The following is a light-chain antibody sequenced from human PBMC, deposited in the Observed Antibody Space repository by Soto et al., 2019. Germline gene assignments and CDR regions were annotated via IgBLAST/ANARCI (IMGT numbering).Light chain of an antibody. J-gene: IGLJ1*01. CDR2: GVT. Sequence: LTQPASVSGSPGQSITISCTGTSSDIGAYNYVSWYQQYPGKAPKLMIYGVTNRPSGVSNRFSGSKTGNTASLPISGLQAEDEADYYCFSHRSGDSHVFGTGTKVTVL. CDR3: FSHRSGDSHV. V-gene: IGLV2-14*01. CDR1: SSDIGAYNY.